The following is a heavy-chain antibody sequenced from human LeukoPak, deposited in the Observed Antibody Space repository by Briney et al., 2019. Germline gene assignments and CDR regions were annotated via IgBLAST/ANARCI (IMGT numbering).Heavy chain of an antibody. CDR1: GYTFTSYG. J-gene: IGHJ4*02. CDR2: ISAYNGNT. CDR3: ARDPYKNCGGDCWDPSDY. Sequence: GASVKVSCKAPGYTFTSYGISWVRQAPGQGLEWMGWISAYNGNTNYAQKLQGRVTMTTDTSTSTAYMELRSLRSDDTAVYYCARDPYKNCGGDCWDPSDYWGQGTLVTVSS. V-gene: IGHV1-18*01. D-gene: IGHD2-21*02.